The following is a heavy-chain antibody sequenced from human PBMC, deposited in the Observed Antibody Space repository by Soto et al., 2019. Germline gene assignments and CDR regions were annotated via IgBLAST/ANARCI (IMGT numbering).Heavy chain of an antibody. CDR3: ARDRGPYYDFWSGYRDY. J-gene: IGHJ4*02. D-gene: IGHD3-3*01. CDR2: ISAYNGNT. Sequence: ASVKVSCKASGYTFTIYGISWVLQAPGQGLEWMGWISAYNGNTNYAQKLQGRVTMTTDTSTSTAYMELRSLRSDDTAVYYCARDRGPYYDFWSGYRDYWGQGTLVTVSS. CDR1: GYTFTIYG. V-gene: IGHV1-18*01.